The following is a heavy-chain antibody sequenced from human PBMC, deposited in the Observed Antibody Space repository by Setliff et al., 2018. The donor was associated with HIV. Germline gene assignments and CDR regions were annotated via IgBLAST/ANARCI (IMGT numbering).Heavy chain of an antibody. CDR2: IRYDGSNK. V-gene: IGHV3-7*03. CDR3: ARDPQRGDGYDFDY. J-gene: IGHJ4*02. CDR1: GFTLRNYW. Sequence: GGSLRLSCAASGFTLRNYWMSWVRQAPGKGLEWVAFIRYDGSNKYYADSVKGRFTISRDDAKNSLYLQMNSLRAEDTAVYYCARDPQRGDGYDFDYWGQGTLVTVSS. D-gene: IGHD2-21*01.